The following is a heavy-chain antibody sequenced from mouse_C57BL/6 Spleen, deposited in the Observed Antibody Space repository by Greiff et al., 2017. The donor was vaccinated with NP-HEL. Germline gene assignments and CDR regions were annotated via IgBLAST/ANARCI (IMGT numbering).Heavy chain of an antibody. D-gene: IGHD2-10*02. J-gene: IGHJ2*01. CDR1: GYTFTDHT. V-gene: IGHV1-78*01. CDR2: IYPRDGST. Sequence: VKLQESDAELVKPGASVKISCKVSGYTFTDHTIHWMKQRPEQGLEWIGYIYPRDGSTKYNEKFKGKATLTADKSSSTAYMQLNSLTSEDSAVYFCARLAYGNYYCDYWGQGTTLTVSS. CDR3: ARLAYGNYYCDY.